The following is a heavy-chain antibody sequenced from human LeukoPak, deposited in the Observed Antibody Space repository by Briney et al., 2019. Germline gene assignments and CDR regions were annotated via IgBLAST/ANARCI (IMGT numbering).Heavy chain of an antibody. CDR2: IYHSGST. CDR3: ARHQIVVLPAANNWFDP. CDR1: GGSISSSSYY. Sequence: SETLSLTCTVSGGSISSSSYYWGWIRQPPGKRVEWIGSIYHSGSTYYNPPLKSRVTISVDTSKNQFSLKLSSVTAADTAVYYCARHQIVVLPAANNWFDPWGQGTLVTVSS. V-gene: IGHV4-39*01. D-gene: IGHD2-2*01. J-gene: IGHJ5*02.